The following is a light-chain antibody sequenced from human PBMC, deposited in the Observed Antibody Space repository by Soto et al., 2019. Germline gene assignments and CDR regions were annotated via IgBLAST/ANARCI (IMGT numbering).Light chain of an antibody. CDR3: QTWGSGII. CDR2: LNNDGSH. J-gene: IGLJ2*01. V-gene: IGLV4-69*01. Sequence: QLVLTQSPSASASLGASVKLTCTLSSAHSLFAIAWHQQQPDKGPRFLMKLNNDGSHTKGDGIPDRFSGSSSGAERYLTISSLQSEDEADYYCQTWGSGIIFGGGTKVTVL. CDR1: SAHSLFA.